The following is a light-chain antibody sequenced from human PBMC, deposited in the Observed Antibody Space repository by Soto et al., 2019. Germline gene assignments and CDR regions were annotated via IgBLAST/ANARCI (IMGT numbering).Light chain of an antibody. CDR3: QQHNNWPRT. Sequence: EIVMTQSPATLSVSPGERATLSCRASQSVSSNLAWYQQKPGQAPRLLIYGASTRATGIPARFSGSGSGTPFTLTISSLQSDDFAAYYCQQHNNWPRTFGQGTKVEIK. J-gene: IGKJ1*01. V-gene: IGKV3-15*01. CDR2: GAS. CDR1: QSVSSN.